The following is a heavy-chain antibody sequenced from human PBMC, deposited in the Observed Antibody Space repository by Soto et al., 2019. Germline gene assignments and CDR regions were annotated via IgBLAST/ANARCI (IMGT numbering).Heavy chain of an antibody. J-gene: IGHJ2*01. D-gene: IGHD2-15*01. CDR2: ISASTRNT. CDR3: ARCYCSVGSCYACWHFDL. Sequence: QVQLVQSGAEVKKPGASVKVSCQASGYTFTNYAISWVRQAPGQGLEWMGWISASTRNTDQAQNFQGRVTMTIDTSTNTANMELRSLRSDDTAVYYCARCYCSVGSCYACWHFDLWGRGTLVNVSS. V-gene: IGHV1-18*01. CDR1: GYTFTNYA.